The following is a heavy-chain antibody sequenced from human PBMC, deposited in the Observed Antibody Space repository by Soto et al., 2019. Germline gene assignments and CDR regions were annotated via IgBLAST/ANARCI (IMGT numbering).Heavy chain of an antibody. J-gene: IGHJ6*02. V-gene: IGHV3-30*18. D-gene: IGHD3-22*01. CDR1: GFTFISYG. CDR2: ISYDGSNK. CDR3: AKSYYDSSGYYFGAIYYYDYGMDV. Sequence: GALRGACADSGFTFISYGMHWVRQAPGTGLARVAVISYDGSNKYYADSVKGRFTISRDNSKNTLYLQMNSLRAEDTAVYYCAKSYYDSSGYYFGAIYYYDYGMDVWGQGTTFTVSS.